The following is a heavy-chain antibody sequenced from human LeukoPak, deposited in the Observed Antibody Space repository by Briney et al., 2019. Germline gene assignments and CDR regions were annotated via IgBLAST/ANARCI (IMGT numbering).Heavy chain of an antibody. CDR3: ARDRLSSSWYVVYWFDP. D-gene: IGHD6-13*01. CDR1: GYTFTSYY. CDR2: INPSGGST. V-gene: IGHV1-46*01. J-gene: IGHJ5*02. Sequence: ASVKVSCKASGYTFTSYYMHWVRQAPGQGLEWMGIINPSGGSTSYAQKFQGRVTMTRDMSTSTVYMELSSLRSEDTAVYYCARDRLSSSWYVVYWFDPWGQGTLVTVSS.